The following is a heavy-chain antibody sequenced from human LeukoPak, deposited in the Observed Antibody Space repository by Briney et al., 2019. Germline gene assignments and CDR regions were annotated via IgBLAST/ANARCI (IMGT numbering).Heavy chain of an antibody. V-gene: IGHV1-18*01. CDR1: GYTFTIYG. Sequence: GASVKVSCKASGYTFTIYGISWVRQAPGQGLEWMGWISAYNGNTNYAQKLQGRVTMTTDTSTSTAYMELRSLRSVDTAVYYCARERLVSSGWSWGAFDIWGQGTMVTVSS. CDR2: ISAYNGNT. CDR3: ARERLVSSGWSWGAFDI. D-gene: IGHD6-19*01. J-gene: IGHJ3*02.